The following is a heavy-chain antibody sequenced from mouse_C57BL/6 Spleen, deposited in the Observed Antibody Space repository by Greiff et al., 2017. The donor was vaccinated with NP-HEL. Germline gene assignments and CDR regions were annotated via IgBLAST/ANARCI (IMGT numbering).Heavy chain of an antibody. CDR3: TTWGYAMDY. Sequence: VHVKQSGAELVRPGASVKLSCTASGFNIKDYYMHWVKQRPEQGLEWIGRIDPEDGDTEYAPKFQGKATMTADTSSNTAYLQLSSLTSEDTAVYYCTTWGYAMDYWGQGTSVTVSS. J-gene: IGHJ4*01. CDR2: IDPEDGDT. V-gene: IGHV14-1*01. CDR1: GFNIKDYY.